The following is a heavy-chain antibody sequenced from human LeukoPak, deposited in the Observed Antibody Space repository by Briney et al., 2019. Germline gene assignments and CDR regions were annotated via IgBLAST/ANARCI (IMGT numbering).Heavy chain of an antibody. Sequence: SETLSLTCAVYGGSFSGYYWSWIRQPPPKGLEWVGEINHSGSTNYNPSLKSRVTLSADTSKNQFSLKLSSVTAADTAVYYCARRHRKARNWFDPWGQGTLVTVSS. CDR2: INHSGST. CDR1: GGSFSGYY. V-gene: IGHV4-34*01. D-gene: IGHD6-6*01. J-gene: IGHJ5*02. CDR3: ARRHRKARNWFDP.